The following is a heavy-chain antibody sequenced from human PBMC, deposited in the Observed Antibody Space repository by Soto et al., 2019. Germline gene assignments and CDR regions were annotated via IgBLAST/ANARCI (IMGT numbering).Heavy chain of an antibody. CDR3: ARVGVSYGSGSYLDY. CDR2: IYYSGST. D-gene: IGHD3-10*01. Sequence: SETLSLTCTVSGGSISSYYWSWIRQPPGKGLEWIGYIYYSGSTNYNPSLKSRVTISVDTSKNQFSLKLSSVTAADTAVYYCARVGVSYGSGSYLDYWGQGTLVTVSS. J-gene: IGHJ4*02. V-gene: IGHV4-59*01. CDR1: GGSISSYY.